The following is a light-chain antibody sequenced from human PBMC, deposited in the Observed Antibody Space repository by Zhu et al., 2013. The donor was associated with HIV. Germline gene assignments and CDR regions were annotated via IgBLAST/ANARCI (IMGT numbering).Light chain of an antibody. CDR3: QQYNTYPVT. J-gene: IGKJ5*01. CDR2: AAS. Sequence: DIQMTQSPSSLSASVGDRVTITCRATLHISNYLAWIQKKPGKPPKSLIYAASTLHDGVPSRFSGSGFGTDFTLTISSLQPEDFGTYYCQQYNTYPVTFGQGTRLDIK. CDR1: LHISNY. V-gene: IGKV1-16*01.